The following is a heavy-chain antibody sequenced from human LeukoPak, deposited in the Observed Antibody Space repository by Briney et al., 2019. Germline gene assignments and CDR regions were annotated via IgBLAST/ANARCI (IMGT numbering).Heavy chain of an antibody. Sequence: GGSLRLSCAASGFTFSSYGMHWVRQAPGKGLEWVAFIRYDGSNKYYADSVKGRFTISRDNSKNTLYLQMNSLRAEDTAVYYCAKNRYSSSLGFDYWGQGTLVTVSS. CDR1: GFTFSSYG. D-gene: IGHD6-6*01. CDR2: IRYDGSNK. V-gene: IGHV3-30*02. J-gene: IGHJ4*02. CDR3: AKNRYSSSLGFDY.